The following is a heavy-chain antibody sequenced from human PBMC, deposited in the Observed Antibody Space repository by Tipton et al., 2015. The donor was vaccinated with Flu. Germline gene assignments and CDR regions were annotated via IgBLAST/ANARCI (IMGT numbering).Heavy chain of an antibody. CDR1: GFTFSSYD. V-gene: IGHV3-13*01. CDR3: ARGPLPDSNWHNGMDV. J-gene: IGHJ6*02. D-gene: IGHD2-8*01. CDR2: IGTAGDT. Sequence: GSLRLSCQASGFTFSSYDMHWVRQVSGRALEWVSGIGTAGDTYYADSVKGRFTISRENAKNLLYLQIKSLRGGDTAVYSCARGPLPDSNWHNGMDVWGQGTSVTVFS.